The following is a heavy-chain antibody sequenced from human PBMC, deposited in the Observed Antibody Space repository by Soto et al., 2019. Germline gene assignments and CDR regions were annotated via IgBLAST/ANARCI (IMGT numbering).Heavy chain of an antibody. CDR2: INIDGSSA. Sequence: EVQLVESGGGLVQPGGSLRLSCAASGFTFSSYWIHWVRQAPGKGPVWVSRINIDGSSAKYADSVKGRFTISRDNAKNTLYLQMNSLRAEDTAVYYCARDRGYGTPFDYWGQGTLVTVSS. CDR3: ARDRGYGTPFDY. J-gene: IGHJ4*02. D-gene: IGHD5-12*01. V-gene: IGHV3-74*03. CDR1: GFTFSSYW.